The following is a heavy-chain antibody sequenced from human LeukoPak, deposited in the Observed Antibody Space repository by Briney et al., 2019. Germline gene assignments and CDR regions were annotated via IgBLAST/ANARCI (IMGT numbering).Heavy chain of an antibody. V-gene: IGHV4-4*07. CDR3: ERDPYRRYCSGGSCYSNDAFDI. Sequence: SETLSLTCTVSGGSISSYYWSWIRQPAGKGLEWIGRIYTSGSTNYNPSLKSRVTMSVDTSKNQFSLKLSSVTAAVTAVYYCERDPYRRYCSGGSCYSNDAFDIWGQGTMVTVSS. J-gene: IGHJ3*02. D-gene: IGHD2-15*01. CDR1: GGSISSYY. CDR2: IYTSGST.